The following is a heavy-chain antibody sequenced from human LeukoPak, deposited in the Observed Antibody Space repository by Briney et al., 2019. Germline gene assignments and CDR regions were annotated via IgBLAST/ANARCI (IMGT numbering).Heavy chain of an antibody. CDR1: GGSISSYY. V-gene: IGHV4-4*07. CDR2: IYTSGST. J-gene: IGHJ4*02. CDR3: ARENSGSYREFDY. Sequence: SETLSLTCTVSGGSISSYYWSWIRQPAGKGLGWIGRIYTSGSTNYNASLKSRVSMSVDTSKNQYSLKLSSVTAADTAVFYCARENSGSYREFDYWGQGTLVTVSS. D-gene: IGHD1-26*01.